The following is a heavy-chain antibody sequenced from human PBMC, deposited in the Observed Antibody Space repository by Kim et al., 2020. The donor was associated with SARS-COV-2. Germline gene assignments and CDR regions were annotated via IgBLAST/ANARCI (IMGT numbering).Heavy chain of an antibody. V-gene: IGHV4-34*01. CDR1: GGSFSGYY. CDR3: ASTGDYDILTGANPQPGY. J-gene: IGHJ4*02. D-gene: IGHD3-9*01. Sequence: SETLSLTCAVYGGSFSGYYWSWIRQPPGKGLEWIGEINHSGSTNYNPSLKSRVTISVDTSKNQFSLKLSSVTAADTAVYYCASTGDYDILTGANPQPGYWGQGTLVTVSS. CDR2: INHSGST.